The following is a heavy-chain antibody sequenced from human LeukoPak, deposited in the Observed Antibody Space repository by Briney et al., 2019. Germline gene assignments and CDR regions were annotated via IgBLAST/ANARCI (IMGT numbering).Heavy chain of an antibody. J-gene: IGHJ4*02. CDR3: ARSDYCGGDCYSSLSNY. CDR2: ISISSSYI. Sequence: GGSLRLSCAASGFTFRSYSMNWVRQAPGKGLEWVSSISISSSYIYYADSVKGRFPISRDNAKNSLYLQMNSLRAEDTAVYFCARSDYCGGDCYSSLSNYWGQGTLVTVSS. V-gene: IGHV3-21*01. D-gene: IGHD2-21*02. CDR1: GFTFRSYS.